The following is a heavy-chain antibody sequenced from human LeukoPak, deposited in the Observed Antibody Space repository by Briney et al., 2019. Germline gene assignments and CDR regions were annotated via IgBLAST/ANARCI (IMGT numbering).Heavy chain of an antibody. Sequence: SETLSLTCTVSGGSFSSSYWSWIRQTAGMRLEWIGRIHSSSTTNYNPSLKSRVTMSLDTSKNQFSLRLSSVTAADTAVYYCAREDGSSWKYYYYYMDVWGKGTTVTVSS. CDR1: GGSFSSSY. D-gene: IGHD6-13*01. CDR3: AREDGSSWKYYYYYMDV. CDR2: IHSSSTT. J-gene: IGHJ6*03. V-gene: IGHV4-4*07.